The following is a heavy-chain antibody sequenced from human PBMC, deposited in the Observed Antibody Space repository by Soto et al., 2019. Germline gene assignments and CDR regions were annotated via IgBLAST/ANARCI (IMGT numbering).Heavy chain of an antibody. J-gene: IGHJ6*03. CDR1: GFTFDDYA. V-gene: IGHV3-9*01. Sequence: PGGSLRLSCAASGFTFDDYAMHWVRQAPGKGLEWVSGISWNSGSIGYADSVKGRFTISRDNAKNSLYLQMNSLRAEDTALYYCAKVGVRGELPYYYYYYMDVWGKGTTVTVSS. D-gene: IGHD3-10*01. CDR3: AKVGVRGELPYYYYYYMDV. CDR2: ISWNSGSI.